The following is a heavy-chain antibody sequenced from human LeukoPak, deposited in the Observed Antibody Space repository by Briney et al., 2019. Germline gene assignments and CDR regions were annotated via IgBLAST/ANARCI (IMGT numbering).Heavy chain of an antibody. D-gene: IGHD2-15*01. J-gene: IGHJ5*02. Sequence: MPSETLSLTCTVSGDSISAYSWSWIRQPPGKGLEWIGYRSISHSETTNCNPSLKSRVTISVDTSKNQFSLKLSSVTAADTAVYYCARVSGVVVAATITYNWFDPWGQGTLVTVSS. CDR3: ARVSGVVVAATITYNWFDP. CDR2: RSISHSETT. CDR1: GDSISAYS. V-gene: IGHV4-59*01.